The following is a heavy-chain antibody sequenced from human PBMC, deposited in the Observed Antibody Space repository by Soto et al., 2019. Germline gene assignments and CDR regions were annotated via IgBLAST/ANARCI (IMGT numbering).Heavy chain of an antibody. Sequence: PGGSLRLSXAASGFTFSSYSMNWVRQAPGKGLEWVSSISSSSSYIYYADSVKGRFTISRDNAKNSLYLQMNSLRAEDTAVYYCASELLGGVMVRGALENWFDPWGQGTLVTVSS. CDR2: ISSSSSYI. D-gene: IGHD3-10*01. CDR1: GFTFSSYS. CDR3: ASELLGGVMVRGALENWFDP. V-gene: IGHV3-21*01. J-gene: IGHJ5*02.